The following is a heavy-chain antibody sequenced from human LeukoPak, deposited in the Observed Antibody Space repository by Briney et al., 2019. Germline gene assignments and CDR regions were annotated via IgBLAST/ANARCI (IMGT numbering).Heavy chain of an antibody. J-gene: IGHJ4*02. CDR3: ARGMYYYGSGSSFDN. D-gene: IGHD3-10*01. CDR1: GFTFSSYN. Sequence: PGGSLILSCAASGFTFSSYNMNWVRQAPGKGLEWVSSISSSSSYIYYADSVKGRFTISRDNAKNSLYLRMNSLRAEDTAVYYCARGMYYYGSGSSFDNWGQGTLVTVSP. V-gene: IGHV3-21*01. CDR2: ISSSSSYI.